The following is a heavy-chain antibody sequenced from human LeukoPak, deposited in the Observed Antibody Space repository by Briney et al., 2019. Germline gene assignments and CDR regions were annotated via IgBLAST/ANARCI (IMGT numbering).Heavy chain of an antibody. CDR1: GFTFDDYA. CDR2: ISGDGGST. Sequence: PGGSLRLSCAASGFTFDDYAMHWVRQAPGEGLEWVSLISGDGGSTYYADPVKGRFTISRDNSKNSLYLQMNSLRTEDTALYYCAKDIVDYYDSSGIDYFDYWGQGTLVTVSS. CDR3: AKDIVDYYDSSGIDYFDY. J-gene: IGHJ4*02. D-gene: IGHD3-22*01. V-gene: IGHV3-43*02.